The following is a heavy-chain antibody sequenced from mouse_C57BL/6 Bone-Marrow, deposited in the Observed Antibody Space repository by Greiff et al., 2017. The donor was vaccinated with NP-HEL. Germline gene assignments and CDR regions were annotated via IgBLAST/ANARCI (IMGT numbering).Heavy chain of an antibody. D-gene: IGHD2-2*01. CDR1: GFNIKDDY. CDR3: TTWEVTTPFAY. V-gene: IGHV14-4*01. CDR2: IDPENGDT. J-gene: IGHJ3*01. Sequence: EVQLVESGAELVRPGASVKLSCTASGFNIKDDYMHWVKQRPEQGLEWIGWIDPENGDTEYASKFQGKATITADTSSNTAYLQLSSLTSEDTAVYYCTTWEVTTPFAYWGQGTLVTVSA.